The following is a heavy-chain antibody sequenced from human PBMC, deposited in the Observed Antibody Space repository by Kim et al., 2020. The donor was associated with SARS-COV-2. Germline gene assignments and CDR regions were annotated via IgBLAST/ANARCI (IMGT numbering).Heavy chain of an antibody. V-gene: IGHV4-34*01. CDR2: INHSGST. Sequence: SETLSLTCAVYGVSFSGYYWSWIRQPPGKGLEWIGEINHSGSTNYNPSLKSRVTISVDTSKNQFSLKLSSVTAADTAVYYCARIGPSRHYDFWSGYYPYYYYGMDVWGQGTTVTVSS. D-gene: IGHD3-3*01. CDR1: GVSFSGYY. J-gene: IGHJ6*02. CDR3: ARIGPSRHYDFWSGYYPYYYYGMDV.